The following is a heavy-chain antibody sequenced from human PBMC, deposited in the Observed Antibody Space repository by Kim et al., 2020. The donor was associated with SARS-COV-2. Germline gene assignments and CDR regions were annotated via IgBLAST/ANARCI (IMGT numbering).Heavy chain of an antibody. Sequence: GESLKISCQGSGYSFSTYWIAWVRQMPVKGLEWMGIIYPGDSDTRYSPSFQGQVSISVDKSISTAYLQWRGLKASDTAIYYCARRRSIATTGTWYFDLWGRGTLVTVSS. J-gene: IGHJ2*01. V-gene: IGHV5-51*01. CDR1: GYSFSTYW. CDR3: ARRRSIATTGTWYFDL. CDR2: IYPGDSDT. D-gene: IGHD6-13*01.